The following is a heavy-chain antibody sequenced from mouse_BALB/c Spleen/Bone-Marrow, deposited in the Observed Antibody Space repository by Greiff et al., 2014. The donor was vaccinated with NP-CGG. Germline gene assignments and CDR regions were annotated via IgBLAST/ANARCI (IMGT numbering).Heavy chain of an antibody. V-gene: IGHV5-6-3*01. CDR1: GFTFSSYG. J-gene: IGHJ4*01. D-gene: IGHD2-1*01. CDR2: IYSNGGST. CDR3: AREREGFYWDAMDY. Sequence: VQLKESGGGLVQPGGSLKLSCETSGFTFSSYGMSWVRQTPGKRLELVGTIYSNGGSTYYPHRLKGRVTISIDNAKSTLYLQMSSLKSEDTAMYYCAREREGFYWDAMDYWGQGTSVTVSS.